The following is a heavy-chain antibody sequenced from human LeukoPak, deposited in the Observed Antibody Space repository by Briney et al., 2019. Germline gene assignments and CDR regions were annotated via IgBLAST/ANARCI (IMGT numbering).Heavy chain of an antibody. Sequence: GGSLRLSCAVSGFTFSSYGMHWVRQAPGKGLEWVAFIRYDGSNTYYADSVKGRFTISRDNSKNTLYLQMDTLRAEDTAVYYCAKSYSSGSGSYSAGHFDYWGHGTLVTVSS. CDR1: GFTFSSYG. J-gene: IGHJ4*01. D-gene: IGHD3-10*01. CDR3: AKSYSSGSGSYSAGHFDY. CDR2: IRYDGSNT. V-gene: IGHV3-30*02.